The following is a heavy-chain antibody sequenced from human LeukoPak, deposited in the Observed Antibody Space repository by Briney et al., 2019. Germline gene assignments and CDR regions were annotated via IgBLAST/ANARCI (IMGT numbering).Heavy chain of an antibody. CDR1: GFTLSNFG. CDR2: VRPDGSSN. J-gene: IGHJ4*02. CDR3: AKDQAGTWGLDY. V-gene: IGHV3-30*02. D-gene: IGHD3-10*01. Sequence: SGGSLRLSCAASGFTLSNFGMHWVRQAPGKGLEWVAFVRPDGSSNYYADSVKGRFTISRDISKSTLYLQMNSLRAEDTAFYYCAKDQAGTWGLDYWGQGTLVTVSS.